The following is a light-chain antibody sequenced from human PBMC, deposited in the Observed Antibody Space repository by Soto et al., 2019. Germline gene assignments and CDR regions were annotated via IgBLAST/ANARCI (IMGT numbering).Light chain of an antibody. CDR1: SSNIGSNY. Sequence: QSVVPQPPSASGTPGQTVTISCSGSSSNIGSNYVYWYQQLPGTAPKLLIYNYNLRPSGVVDRFSGSRSGTSASLAISGLRYEDEADYYCATWDDELTGPVLGGGTTVTVL. CDR3: ATWDDELTGPV. J-gene: IGLJ3*02. CDR2: NYN. V-gene: IGLV1-47*02.